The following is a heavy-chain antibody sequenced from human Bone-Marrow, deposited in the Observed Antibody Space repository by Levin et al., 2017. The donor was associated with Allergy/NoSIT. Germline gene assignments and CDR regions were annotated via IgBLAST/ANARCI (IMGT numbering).Heavy chain of an antibody. J-gene: IGHJ3*02. Sequence: PTASVKVSCTGSGYNFAKYWIGWVRQMPGTGLEWMGIIYPGDSDTRYSPSFEGQVTLSADTSITTAYLQWSSLKASDTGMYYCARRGKAGPTGSFDMWGQGTTVIVSS. CDR2: IYPGDSDT. CDR3: ARRGKAGPTGSFDM. V-gene: IGHV5-51*01. CDR1: GYNFAKYW. D-gene: IGHD1-26*01.